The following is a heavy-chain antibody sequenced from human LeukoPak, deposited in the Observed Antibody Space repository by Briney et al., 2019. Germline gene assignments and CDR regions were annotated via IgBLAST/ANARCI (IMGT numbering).Heavy chain of an antibody. Sequence: SVKVSFKASGFTFTISAVQWVRQARGQRLEWIGWIVVGSGNTNYAQKFQERVTITRDMSTSLVYMELSSLRSEDTAVYYCAAEAAYYYDSRDAFDVWGQGTMVTVSS. D-gene: IGHD3-22*01. V-gene: IGHV1-58*01. J-gene: IGHJ3*01. CDR3: AAEAAYYYDSRDAFDV. CDR2: IVVGSGNT. CDR1: GFTFTISA.